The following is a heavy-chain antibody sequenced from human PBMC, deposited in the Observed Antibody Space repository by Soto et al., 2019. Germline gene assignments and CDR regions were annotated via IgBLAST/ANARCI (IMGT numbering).Heavy chain of an antibody. V-gene: IGHV4-59*01. J-gene: IGHJ4*02. D-gene: IGHD1-1*01. CDR2: IYYSGST. Sequence: WTWIRQSPGKGLEWIGNIYYSGSTNYNPSLKSRVTISVDTSKNQFSLKLSSVTAADTAVYYCARERDEYNSFFDYWGQGTLVTVSS. CDR3: ARERDEYNSFFDY.